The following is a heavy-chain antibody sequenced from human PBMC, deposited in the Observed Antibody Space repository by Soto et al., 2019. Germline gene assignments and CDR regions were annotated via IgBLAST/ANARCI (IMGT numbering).Heavy chain of an antibody. J-gene: IGHJ4*02. CDR3: ARDLNWGIDY. D-gene: IGHD7-27*01. V-gene: IGHV3-48*02. Sequence: GGSLRLSCAASGFTFSTFSMNWVRQAPGKGLEWVSYISGTYAIYYADSVQGRFTISRDNAKNSVYLQMNSLRDEDTAIYYCARDLNWGIDYWGQGALVTVPS. CDR2: ISGTYAI. CDR1: GFTFSTFS.